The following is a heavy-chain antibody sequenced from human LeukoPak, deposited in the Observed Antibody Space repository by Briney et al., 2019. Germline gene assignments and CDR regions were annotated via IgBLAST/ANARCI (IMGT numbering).Heavy chain of an antibody. CDR2: INGDGRNI. V-gene: IGHV3-74*01. Sequence: PGGSLRLSCVASGFTFSSYWMQWVRQDPTKGLVWVSRINGDGRNINYADSVRGRFTISRDNARNTVFLQTSSLTAEDTAVYYCVRGTYHAYYMDVWGKGTTVTVSS. CDR1: GFTFSSYW. J-gene: IGHJ6*03. CDR3: VRGTYHAYYMDV. D-gene: IGHD3-16*01.